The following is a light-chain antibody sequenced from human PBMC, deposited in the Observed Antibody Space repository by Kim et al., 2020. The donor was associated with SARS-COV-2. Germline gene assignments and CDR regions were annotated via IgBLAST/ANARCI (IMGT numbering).Light chain of an antibody. V-gene: IGKV1-5*03. CDR1: QSIGDW. CDR2: KAS. J-gene: IGKJ3*01. Sequence: DIQLTQSPSTLSASVGDRVTISCRASQSIGDWLAWYQQKPGKAPNLLIYKASTLKSGVPSRFSGGGSGTEFTLTISSLQPDDFATYYYRQHYTNQGGTFGPGTKVDIK. CDR3: RQHYTNQGGT.